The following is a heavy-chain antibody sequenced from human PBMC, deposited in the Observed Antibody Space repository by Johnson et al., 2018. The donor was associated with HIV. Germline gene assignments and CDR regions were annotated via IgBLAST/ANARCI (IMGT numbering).Heavy chain of an antibody. CDR1: GFTFSSYD. CDR2: IGTAGDT. CDR3: ARDLPLMHTVTSHRGAFDI. V-gene: IGHV3-13*01. D-gene: IGHD4-11*01. J-gene: IGHJ3*02. Sequence: VQLVESGGGLVQPGGSLRLSCAASGFTFSSYDMHWVRQATGKGLEWVSGIGTAGDTYYPDSVKGRFTVSRENAKNSLYLQMNSLRAEDTAVYYCARDLPLMHTVTSHRGAFDIWGQGTMVTVSS.